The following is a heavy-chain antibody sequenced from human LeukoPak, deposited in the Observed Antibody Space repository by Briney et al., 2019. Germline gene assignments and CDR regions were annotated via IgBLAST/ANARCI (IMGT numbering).Heavy chain of an antibody. CDR3: ARGPGGYGDWQDDP. V-gene: IGHV4-30-2*01. CDR2: IYHTGNT. Sequence: SETLSLTCTVSGGSISSGRYYWSWIRQPPGKGLEWIGFIYHTGNTHYNPSLKPRVTISVDRSKNQFSLKVSSVTAADTAAYYCARGPGGYGDWQDDPWGQGTLVTVSS. D-gene: IGHD4-17*01. CDR1: GGSISSGRYY. J-gene: IGHJ5*02.